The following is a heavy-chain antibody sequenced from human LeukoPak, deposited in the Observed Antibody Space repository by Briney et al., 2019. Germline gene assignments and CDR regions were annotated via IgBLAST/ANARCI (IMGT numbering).Heavy chain of an antibody. CDR2: QYYSGAT. CDR1: GGSMSPYY. Sequence: KTSETLSLTCSVSGGSMSPYYWNWIRQPPGKGLEWIGYQYYSGATDYNPSLKSRVTFSVDTSKNQFSLKLSSVTAAGTAVYYCARLPGGLYYYYYMDVWGKGTTVTVSS. V-gene: IGHV4-59*08. D-gene: IGHD3-16*01. CDR3: ARLPGGLYYYYYMDV. J-gene: IGHJ6*03.